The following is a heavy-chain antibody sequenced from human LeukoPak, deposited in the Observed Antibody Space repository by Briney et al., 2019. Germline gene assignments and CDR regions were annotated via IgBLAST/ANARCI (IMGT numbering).Heavy chain of an antibody. CDR3: AKAPYLSSGS. D-gene: IGHD6-19*01. J-gene: IGHJ3*01. V-gene: IGHV4-34*01. Sequence: SETLSLTCPVYGGSFRDYYWSWIHQPPGKGLEWIGEINHSGSTNYNPSFKSRVTISLDTSKNQFSLKLTSVTAAGTAVYYCAKAPYLSSGSWGQGILVAVSS. CDR2: INHSGST. CDR1: GGSFRDYY.